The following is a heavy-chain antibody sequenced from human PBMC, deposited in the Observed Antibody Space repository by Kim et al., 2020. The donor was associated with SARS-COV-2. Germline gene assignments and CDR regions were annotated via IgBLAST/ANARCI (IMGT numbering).Heavy chain of an antibody. Sequence: IFGTANYAQKFRGRVTITADESASTAYRELSSRRSEDSAVYYCASFAFDIWGQGTMVTVSS. CDR2: IFGTA. CDR3: ASFAFDI. J-gene: IGHJ3*02. V-gene: IGHV1-69*01.